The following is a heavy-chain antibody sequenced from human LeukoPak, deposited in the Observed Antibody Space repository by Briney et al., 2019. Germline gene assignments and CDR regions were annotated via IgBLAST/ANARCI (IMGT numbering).Heavy chain of an antibody. CDR3: AKVRGGWEPSWVYYYYYGMDV. CDR2: ISGSGGST. V-gene: IGHV3-23*01. D-gene: IGHD1-26*01. Sequence: PGGSLRLSCAASGFTFSSYAMSWVRQAPGKGLEWVSAISGSGGSTYYADSVKGRFTISRDNSKNTLYLQMSSLRAEDTAVYYCAKVRGGWEPSWVYYYYYGMDVWGQGTTVTVSS. J-gene: IGHJ6*02. CDR1: GFTFSSYA.